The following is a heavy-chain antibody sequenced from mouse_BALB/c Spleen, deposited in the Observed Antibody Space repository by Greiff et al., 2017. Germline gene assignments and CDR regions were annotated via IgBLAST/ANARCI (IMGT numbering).Heavy chain of an antibody. J-gene: IGHJ3*01. V-gene: IGHV7-3*02. Sequence: EVQVVESGGGLVQPGGSLRLSCATSGFTFTDYYMSWVRQPPGKALEWLGFIRNKANGYTTEYSASVKGRFTISRDNSQSILYLQMNTLRAEDSATYYCAREGPYGNFAYWGQGTLVTVSA. D-gene: IGHD2-1*01. CDR3: AREGPYGNFAY. CDR2: IRNKANGYTT. CDR1: GFTFTDYY.